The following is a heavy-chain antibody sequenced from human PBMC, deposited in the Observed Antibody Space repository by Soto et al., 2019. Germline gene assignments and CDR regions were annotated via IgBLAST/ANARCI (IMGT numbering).Heavy chain of an antibody. D-gene: IGHD3-3*01. CDR1: SGSLTDHY. J-gene: IGHJ6*02. Sequence: SETLSLTCGVFSGSLTDHYWTWIRQTPGKGLEWIGEINHSGITDYNQSRKSRVTLALDTSKNQLSLKVTALTAADTAVYYCASGKARGYRLGPRSCFYYGMDVWGPGTTVTVSS. CDR3: ASGKARGYRLGPRSCFYYGMDV. V-gene: IGHV4-34*01. CDR2: INHSGIT.